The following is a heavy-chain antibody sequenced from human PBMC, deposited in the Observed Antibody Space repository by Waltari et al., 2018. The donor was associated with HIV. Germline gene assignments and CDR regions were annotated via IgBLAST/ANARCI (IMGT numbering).Heavy chain of an antibody. V-gene: IGHV3-48*04. J-gene: IGHJ4*02. D-gene: IGHD5-18*01. CDR2: ISNSGNTI. Sequence: EVQLVESGGDLVQPGGSLRLSCAASGFSFSSDSMNWVRRAPGKGLEWISYISNSGNTIDYADSVKGRFTISRDNAKNSLSLQMHSLRAEDTAVYYCARARGYSYGYEDYWGQGALVTVSS. CDR3: ARARGYSYGYEDY. CDR1: GFSFSSDS.